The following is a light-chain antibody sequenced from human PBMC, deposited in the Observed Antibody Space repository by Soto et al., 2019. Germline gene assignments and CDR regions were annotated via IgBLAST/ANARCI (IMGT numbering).Light chain of an antibody. V-gene: IGLV2-14*01. Sequence: QSALTQPASVSGSPGQSITISCTGTSSDVGGYNYVSWYQQHPGKAPKLMIYEVTNRPSGVSNRFSGSKSGNTASLTISGLQAEDEADYYCRSYTSSSLYDFGTGTKVTVL. CDR3: RSYTSSSLYD. J-gene: IGLJ1*01. CDR2: EVT. CDR1: SSDVGGYNY.